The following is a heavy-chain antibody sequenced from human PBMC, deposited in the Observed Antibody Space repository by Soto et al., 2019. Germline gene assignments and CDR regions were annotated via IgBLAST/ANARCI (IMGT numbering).Heavy chain of an antibody. D-gene: IGHD3-3*01. CDR3: ATRRPLFGLLIHPFDP. CDR2: IYHTWIT. Sequence: SETLSLTCAVSGFSISNNNWWTWVRQPPGKGLEWVGDIYHTWITNYSPSLKSRVTISVDNSKNQFSLRLTSVTAADTAVYYCATRRPLFGLLIHPFDPWGQGTHVTVSS. V-gene: IGHV4-4*02. J-gene: IGHJ5*02. CDR1: GFSISNNNW.